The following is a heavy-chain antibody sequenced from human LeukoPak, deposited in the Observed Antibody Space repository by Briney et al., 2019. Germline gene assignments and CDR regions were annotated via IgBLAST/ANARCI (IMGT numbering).Heavy chain of an antibody. CDR2: FDPEDGET. Sequence: ASVKVSCKVSGNTLTDFSMHWVRQAPGRGLEWMGNFDPEDGETIFAQEFQGRVTLTEDTSTDTAYMELSSLRSEDTAVYYCARALGWLDYFDYWGQGTLVTVSS. CDR3: ARALGWLDYFDY. J-gene: IGHJ4*02. V-gene: IGHV1-24*01. CDR1: GNTLTDFS. D-gene: IGHD6-19*01.